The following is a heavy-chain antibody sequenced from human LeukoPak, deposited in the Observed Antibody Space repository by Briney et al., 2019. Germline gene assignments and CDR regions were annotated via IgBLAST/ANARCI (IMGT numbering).Heavy chain of an antibody. Sequence: GGSLRLSCTASGFTFSSYSMNWVRQAPGKGPEWVAIVWYDGNNKYYADSVKGRFTISRDNSENTLFLQMNSLRVEDSALYYCARGDDGRSLDYWGQGTRVTVSS. CDR2: VWYDGNNK. V-gene: IGHV3-33*08. D-gene: IGHD1-1*01. CDR1: GFTFSSYS. J-gene: IGHJ4*02. CDR3: ARGDDGRSLDY.